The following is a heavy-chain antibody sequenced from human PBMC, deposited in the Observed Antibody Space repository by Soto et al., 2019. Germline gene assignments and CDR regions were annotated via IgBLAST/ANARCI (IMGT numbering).Heavy chain of an antibody. CDR2: ISYSGNT. CDR3: ARQRGGGYHRNYFDF. Sequence: QVQLQESGPGLVKPSQTLSLTCTVSGVSISSGGYYWSWIRQHPGKGLEWIGYISYSGNTYYNPSLKSRVTISVDTSKNQFSLKLSSVTAADTAVYYCARQRGGGYHRNYFDFWGQGTLVTVSS. V-gene: IGHV4-31*03. D-gene: IGHD2-15*01. CDR1: GVSISSGGYY. J-gene: IGHJ4*02.